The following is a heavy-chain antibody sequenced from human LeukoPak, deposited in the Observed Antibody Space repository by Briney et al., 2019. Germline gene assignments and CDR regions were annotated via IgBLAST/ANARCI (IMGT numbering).Heavy chain of an antibody. Sequence: ASVKASCKASGYTFTSYAMHWVRQAPGQRLEWMGWINAGNGNTKYSQKFQGRVTITRDTSASTAYMELSSLRSEDTAVYYCARALQDLWDDYWGQGTLVTVSS. CDR3: ARALQDLWDDY. CDR1: GYTFTSYA. J-gene: IGHJ4*02. V-gene: IGHV1-3*01. CDR2: INAGNGNT. D-gene: IGHD1-26*01.